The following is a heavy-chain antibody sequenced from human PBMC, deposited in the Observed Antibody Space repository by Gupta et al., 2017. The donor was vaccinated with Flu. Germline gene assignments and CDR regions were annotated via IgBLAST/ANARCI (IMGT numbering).Heavy chain of an antibody. CDR2: ISTNGGSK. CDR3: AGRIALAGNGYYFDY. Sequence: EVQLLDSGGGLVQPGGSLRLSCAASGLSFSSYAMHWVRQAPGKGLEYVSAISTNGGSKYYANSVKGRFTISRDNSKNTLYLQMGSLSTEDMAVDYGAGRIALAGNGYYFDYWGQGTRVTVSS. J-gene: IGHJ4*02. V-gene: IGHV3-64*01. CDR1: GLSFSSYA. D-gene: IGHD6-19*01.